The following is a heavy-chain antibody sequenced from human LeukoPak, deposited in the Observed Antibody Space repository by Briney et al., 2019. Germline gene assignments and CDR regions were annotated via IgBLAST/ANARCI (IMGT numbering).Heavy chain of an antibody. CDR1: GYTFTSYG. J-gene: IGHJ4*02. V-gene: IGHV1-18*01. D-gene: IGHD3-22*01. CDR3: AIPDYYDSSGYYYGLGY. Sequence: ASVKVSCKASGYTFTSYGISWVRQAPGQGLEWMGWISAYNGNTNYAQKLQGRVTMTTDTSTSTAYMELRSLRSDDTAVYYCAIPDYYDSSGYYYGLGYWGQGTLVTVSS. CDR2: ISAYNGNT.